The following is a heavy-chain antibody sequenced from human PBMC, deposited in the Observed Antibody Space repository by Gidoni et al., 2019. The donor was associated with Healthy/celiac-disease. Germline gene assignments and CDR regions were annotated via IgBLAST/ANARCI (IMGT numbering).Heavy chain of an antibody. D-gene: IGHD5-12*01. CDR3: ARGEDGATITLDC. Sequence: HVHLVVSGEGVFHPARSLRLSCAASGYTFGRYGMHWVRQAPGKGLEWVAVIWYDGTNEYYADSVKGRFTISRDNSKNTLYLQMNSLRAEDTAVYYCARGEDGATITLDCWGQGTLVTVSS. CDR1: GYTFGRYG. CDR2: IWYDGTNE. V-gene: IGHV3-33*01. J-gene: IGHJ4*02.